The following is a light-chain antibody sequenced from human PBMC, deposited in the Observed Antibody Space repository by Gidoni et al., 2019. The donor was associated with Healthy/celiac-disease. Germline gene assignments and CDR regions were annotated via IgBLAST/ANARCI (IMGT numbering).Light chain of an antibody. V-gene: IGKV1-5*03. CDR2: KAS. J-gene: IGKJ1*01. Sequence: DIQMTKSPSTLSASVGDRVTITCRASHSSSSWLAWYQQKPGNAPKLLIYKASSLESGVPSRFGGSGSGTEFTLTISSLQPDDFATYYCQQYNSYSWTFGQGTKVEIK. CDR3: QQYNSYSWT. CDR1: HSSSSW.